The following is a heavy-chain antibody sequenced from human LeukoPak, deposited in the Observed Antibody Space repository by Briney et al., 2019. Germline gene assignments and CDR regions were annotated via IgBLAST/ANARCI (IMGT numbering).Heavy chain of an antibody. J-gene: IGHJ4*02. CDR2: IKQDGSEK. CDR3: ARETRTYYYDSSGYYSRGFDY. Sequence: PGGSLRLSCAASGFTFSSYWMSWVRQAPGKGLEWVANIKQDGSEKYYVDSVKGRFTISRDNAKNSLYLQMNSLRAEDTAVYYCARETRTYYYDSSGYYSRGFDYWGQGTLVTVSS. D-gene: IGHD3-22*01. CDR1: GFTFSSYW. V-gene: IGHV3-7*01.